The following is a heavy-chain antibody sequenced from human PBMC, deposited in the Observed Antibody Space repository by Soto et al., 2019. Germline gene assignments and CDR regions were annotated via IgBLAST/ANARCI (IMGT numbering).Heavy chain of an antibody. CDR1: GFTFRSYA. V-gene: IGHV3-23*01. J-gene: IGHJ4*02. D-gene: IGHD1-7*01. CDR3: AKDLSQTTRVDY. CDR2: ISGSDDST. Sequence: GGSLRLSCVASGFTFRSYAMSWVRQAPGKGLEWVSGISGSDDSTYYADPVKGRFTISRDNSKNRLYLQMNRLRAEDTAVYYCAKDLSQTTRVDYWGQGTLVTVSS.